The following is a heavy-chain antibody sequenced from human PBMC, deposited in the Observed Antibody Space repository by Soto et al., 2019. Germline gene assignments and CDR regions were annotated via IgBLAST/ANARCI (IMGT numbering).Heavy chain of an antibody. CDR3: ARRHQVVVPAAMFDY. J-gene: IGHJ4*02. D-gene: IGHD2-2*01. CDR2: INHSGST. V-gene: IGHV4-34*01. CDR1: GGSFSGYY. Sequence: QVQLQQWGAGLLKPSETLSLTCAVYGGSFSGYYWSWIRQPPGKGLEWIGEINHSGSTNYNPSLNSRVTISVDTSKNQFSLKLSSVTASDTAVYYCARRHQVVVPAAMFDYWGQGTLVTVSS.